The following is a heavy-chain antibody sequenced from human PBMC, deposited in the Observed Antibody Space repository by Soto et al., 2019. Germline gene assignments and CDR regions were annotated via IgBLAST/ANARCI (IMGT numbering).Heavy chain of an antibody. V-gene: IGHV1-2*02. CDR3: ARTKCSGGSCYSWSLDY. D-gene: IGHD2-15*01. J-gene: IGHJ4*02. CDR1: GYTFTAYY. Sequence: ASVKVSCKASGYTFTAYYIHWVRQAPGQGLEWMGWINPHNGGTNYAQKFQGRVTMTRDTSISTAYMELSRLGSDDTAVYYCARTKCSGGSCYSWSLDYWGQGTPVTVSS. CDR2: INPHNGGT.